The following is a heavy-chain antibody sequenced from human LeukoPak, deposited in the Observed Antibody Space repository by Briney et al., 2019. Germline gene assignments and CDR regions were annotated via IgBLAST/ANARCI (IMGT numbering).Heavy chain of an antibody. CDR2: TYYRSKWYN. CDR1: GDSVSSNSAA. Sequence: SQTLSLTCAISGDSVSSNSAAWNWNRQSPSRGLEWLGRTYYRSKWYNDYAVSVKSRITINPDTSKNQLSLQLNSVTPEDTAVYYCARALAAAGQNWFDPWGQGTLVTVSS. CDR3: ARALAAAGQNWFDP. J-gene: IGHJ5*02. V-gene: IGHV6-1*01. D-gene: IGHD6-13*01.